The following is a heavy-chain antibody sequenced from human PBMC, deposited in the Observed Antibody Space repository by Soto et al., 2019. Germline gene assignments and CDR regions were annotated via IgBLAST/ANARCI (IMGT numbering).Heavy chain of an antibody. V-gene: IGHV2-26*01. CDR3: ARMNVDSYHFFYSMDV. CDR2: IVSDNER. CDR1: GFSLTTGKMG. J-gene: IGHJ6*02. D-gene: IGHD3-3*02. Sequence: SGPTLVNPTETLTLTCTVSGFSLTTGKMGVSWIRQPPGKALEWLAHIVSDNERSYSTSLQGRLTISKDTSGSQVVLSMTNVDPVDTATYYCARMNVDSYHFFYSMDVWGQGTTVTVSS.